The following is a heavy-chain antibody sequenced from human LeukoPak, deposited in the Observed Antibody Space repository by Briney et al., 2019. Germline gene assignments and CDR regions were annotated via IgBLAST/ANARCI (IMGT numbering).Heavy chain of an antibody. Sequence: SETLSLTCTVSGGSISSSSYYWGWIRQPPGKGLEWIGSIYHSGSTNYNPSLKSRVTISVDTSKNQFSLKLSSVTAADTAVYYCARVGSSMGYNWVDPWGQGTLVTVSS. D-gene: IGHD6-13*01. J-gene: IGHJ5*02. V-gene: IGHV4-39*07. CDR3: ARVGSSMGYNWVDP. CDR2: IYHSGST. CDR1: GGSISSSSYY.